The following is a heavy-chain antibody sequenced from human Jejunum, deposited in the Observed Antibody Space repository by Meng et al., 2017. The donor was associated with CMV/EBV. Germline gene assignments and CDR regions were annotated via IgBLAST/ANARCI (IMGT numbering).Heavy chain of an antibody. J-gene: IGHJ6*02. D-gene: IGHD3-10*01. CDR1: YTFSNHG. CDR3: ARGLIRFGEHTDAMDV. V-gene: IGHV1-18*01. Sequence: YTFSNHGISWVRQAPGQGLEWMGWISGYNGNTNYAQKFQGRVTLTTEPSTSTAYMDLRTLRSDDTAVYYCARGLIRFGEHTDAMDVWGPGTTVTV. CDR2: ISGYNGNT.